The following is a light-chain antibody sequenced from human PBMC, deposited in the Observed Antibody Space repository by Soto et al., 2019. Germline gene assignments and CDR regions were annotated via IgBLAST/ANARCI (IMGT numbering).Light chain of an antibody. J-gene: IGKJ1*01. V-gene: IGKV3-20*01. CDR1: QSFSSSY. CDR2: ATS. CDR3: QQYGSSPKT. Sequence: EIVLTQSPCTLSLSPGERATLSCSASQSFSSSYLAWYQQKPGQAPRLLIYATSSRATGIPARFSGSGSGTEFTLTISSLQSEDFAVYYCQQYGSSPKTFGQGTKVDIK.